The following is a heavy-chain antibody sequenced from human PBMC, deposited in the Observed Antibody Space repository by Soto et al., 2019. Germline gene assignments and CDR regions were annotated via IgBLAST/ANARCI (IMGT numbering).Heavy chain of an antibody. Sequence: PGGSLRLSCAASGFTFSSDSMNWVRQAPGKGLEWVSSISSSSSYIYYADSVKGRFTISRDNAKNTVYLQMDSLRAEDTAVYYCERGPHGYSYGDSWGQGTLVSVSS. J-gene: IGHJ5*01. D-gene: IGHD5-18*01. V-gene: IGHV3-21*01. CDR3: ERGPHGYSYGDS. CDR2: ISSSSSYI. CDR1: GFTFSSDS.